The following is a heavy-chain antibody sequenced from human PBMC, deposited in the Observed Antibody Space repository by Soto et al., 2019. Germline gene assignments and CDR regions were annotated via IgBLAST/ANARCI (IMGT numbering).Heavy chain of an antibody. J-gene: IGHJ4*02. CDR3: AKGSGSQSAHFDY. CDR1: GFTFSSYG. D-gene: IGHD1-26*01. Sequence: QVQLVESGGGVVQPGRSLRISCAASGFTFSSYGMHWVRQAPGKGLEWVAVISYDGSNKDYADSVKGRFTISRDNSKNTLYLQMNSLRAEDTAMYYCAKGSGSQSAHFDYWGQGTLVTVSS. CDR2: ISYDGSNK. V-gene: IGHV3-30*18.